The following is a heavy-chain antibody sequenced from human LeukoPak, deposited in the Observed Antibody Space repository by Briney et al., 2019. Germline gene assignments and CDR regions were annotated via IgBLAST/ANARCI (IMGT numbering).Heavy chain of an antibody. Sequence: SETLSLTCTVSGGSISSYYWSWIRQPPGKGLEWIGYIYYSGSTNYNPSLKSRVTISVDTSKNQFSLKLSSVTAADTAAYYCARDAGGGSCFDPWGQGTLVTVSS. CDR1: GGSISSYY. J-gene: IGHJ5*02. D-gene: IGHD2-15*01. CDR3: ARDAGGGSCFDP. V-gene: IGHV4-59*01. CDR2: IYYSGST.